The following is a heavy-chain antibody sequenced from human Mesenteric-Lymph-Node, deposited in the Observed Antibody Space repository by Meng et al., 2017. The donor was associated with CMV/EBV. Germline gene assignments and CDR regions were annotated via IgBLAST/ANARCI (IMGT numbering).Heavy chain of an antibody. CDR1: GFTFSSYA. CDR2: ISYDGSNK. CDR3: ARDSGAIAALTEDY. J-gene: IGHJ4*02. D-gene: IGHD6-6*01. V-gene: IGHV3-30-3*01. Sequence: GGSLRLSCAASGFTFSSYAMHWVRQAPGKGLEWVAVISYDGSNKYYADSVRGRFTISRDNSKNTLYLQMNSLRAEDTAVYYCARDSGAIAALTEDYWGQGTLVTVSS.